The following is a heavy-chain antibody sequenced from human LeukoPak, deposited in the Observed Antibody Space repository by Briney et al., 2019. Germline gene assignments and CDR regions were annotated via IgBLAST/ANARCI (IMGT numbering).Heavy chain of an antibody. V-gene: IGHV4-31*03. CDR3: ARSTYYYDSSGYPFDY. J-gene: IGHJ4*02. Sequence: PSQTLSLTCTVSGGSISSGGYYWSWIRQHPGKGLEWIGYIYYSGSTYYNPSLQSRATISVDTSKNQFSLKLSSVTAADTAVYYCARSTYYYDSSGYPFDYWGQGTLVTVSS. CDR1: GGSISSGGYY. CDR2: IYYSGST. D-gene: IGHD3-22*01.